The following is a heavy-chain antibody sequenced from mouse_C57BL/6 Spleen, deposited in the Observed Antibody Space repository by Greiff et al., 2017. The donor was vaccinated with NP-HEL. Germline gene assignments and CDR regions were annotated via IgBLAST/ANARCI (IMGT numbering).Heavy chain of an antibody. Sequence: QVQLQQSGAELVKPGASVKMSCKASGYTFTSYWITWVKQRPGQGLEWIGDIYPGSGSTNYNEKFKSKATLTVDTSSSTAYMQLSSLTSEDSAVYYCARYLTTVVPYAMDYWGQGTSVTVSS. CDR3: ARYLTTVVPYAMDY. D-gene: IGHD1-1*01. V-gene: IGHV1-55*01. J-gene: IGHJ4*01. CDR1: GYTFTSYW. CDR2: IYPGSGST.